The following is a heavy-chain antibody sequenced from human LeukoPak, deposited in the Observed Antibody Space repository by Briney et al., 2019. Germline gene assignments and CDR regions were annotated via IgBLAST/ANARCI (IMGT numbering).Heavy chain of an antibody. CDR3: ARNRDWGYFDY. J-gene: IGHJ4*02. V-gene: IGHV3-74*01. D-gene: IGHD7-27*01. CDR1: GFTFSSQW. CDR2: INIDGSST. Sequence: GGTLRLSCAASGFTFSSQWMHWVHHAPAKGLVWVSRINIDGSSTDYADSVKGRFTISRDNAKNTLYLQMNSLRAEDTAVYYCARNRDWGYFDYWGQGTLVTVSS.